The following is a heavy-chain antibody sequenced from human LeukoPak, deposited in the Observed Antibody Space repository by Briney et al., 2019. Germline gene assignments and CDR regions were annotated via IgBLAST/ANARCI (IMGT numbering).Heavy chain of an antibody. J-gene: IGHJ6*03. CDR2: IGGSGGVT. CDR1: GFTFSTYA. V-gene: IGHV3-23*01. Sequence: GGSLRLSCAASGFTFSTYALTWVRQAPGKGLEWVSTIGGSGGVTYYADSVKGRFTISRDNSKNTLYLQMNSLRAEDTAVYYCAKGPKIAAPRHDYYYMDVWGKGTTVTVSS. D-gene: IGHD6-25*01. CDR3: AKGPKIAAPRHDYYYMDV.